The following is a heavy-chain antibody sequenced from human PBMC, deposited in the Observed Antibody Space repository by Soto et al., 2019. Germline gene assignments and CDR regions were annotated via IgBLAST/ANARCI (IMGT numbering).Heavy chain of an antibody. D-gene: IGHD5-12*01. V-gene: IGHV1-3*01. Sequence: ASVKVSCKASGYTFTSYAMQWVRQAPGQRLEWMGWINAGNGNTKYSQKFQGRVTMTTDTSTSTAYMELRSLRSDDTAVYYCARVVVDTVATRAFDIWGQGTMVTVSS. J-gene: IGHJ3*02. CDR2: INAGNGNT. CDR1: GYTFTSYA. CDR3: ARVVVDTVATRAFDI.